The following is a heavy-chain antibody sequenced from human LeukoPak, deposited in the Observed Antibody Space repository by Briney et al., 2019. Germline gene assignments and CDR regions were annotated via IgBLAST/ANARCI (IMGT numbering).Heavy chain of an antibody. CDR2: ISDSGNT. Sequence: GGSLRLSCAASGFTLSSYAMSWVRQAPGKGLEWVSAISDSGNTYHADSVKGRFTISRDSSKNTLFLQMNRLRPEDAAVYYCAKDSSSWTYWFDPWGQGTLVTVSS. CDR1: GFTLSSYA. J-gene: IGHJ5*02. CDR3: AKDSSSWTYWFDP. D-gene: IGHD6-13*01. V-gene: IGHV3-23*01.